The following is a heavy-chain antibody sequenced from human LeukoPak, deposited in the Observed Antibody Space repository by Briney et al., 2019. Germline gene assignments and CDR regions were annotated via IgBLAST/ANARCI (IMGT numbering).Heavy chain of an antibody. CDR2: ISTYNGNT. CDR1: AYTSPNYG. V-gene: IGHV1-18*01. Sequence: ASVKVSCKASAYTSPNYGITWVRQAPGRGLEWMGWISTYNGNTQYAQEFQGRVTMTTDTPTKTVYMELSNLRSNDTAVYYCALPAKGAFFYYYMEVWGKGTTVTVSS. CDR3: ALPAKGAFFYYYMEV. J-gene: IGHJ6*03. D-gene: IGHD2-2*01.